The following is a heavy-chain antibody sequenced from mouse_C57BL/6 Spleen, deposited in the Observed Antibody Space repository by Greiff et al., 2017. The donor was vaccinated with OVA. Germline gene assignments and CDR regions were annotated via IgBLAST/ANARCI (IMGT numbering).Heavy chain of an antibody. CDR1: GYTFTDYE. J-gene: IGHJ2*01. Sequence: QVQLQQSGAELVRPGASVTLSCKASGYTFTDYEMHWVKQTPVHGLEWIGAIDPETGGTAYNQKFKGKAILTADKSSSTAYMELRSLTSEDSAVYYCARGWTAQATDYWGQGTTLTVSS. V-gene: IGHV1-15*01. CDR3: ARGWTAQATDY. CDR2: IDPETGGT. D-gene: IGHD3-2*02.